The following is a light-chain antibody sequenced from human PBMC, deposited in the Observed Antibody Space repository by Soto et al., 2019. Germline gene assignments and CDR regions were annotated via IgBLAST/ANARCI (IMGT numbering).Light chain of an antibody. CDR2: AAS. CDR3: QQSYSTPRIT. V-gene: IGKV1-39*01. Sequence: DIQMTQFPSSLSASVRDRVTITCRASQSIRNYLNWYQQKPGKDPKLLIYAASSLQSGVPSRFSGRGSGTDFTLTISSLQPEDFATYYCQQSYSTPRITFGQGTRLEIK. CDR1: QSIRNY. J-gene: IGKJ5*01.